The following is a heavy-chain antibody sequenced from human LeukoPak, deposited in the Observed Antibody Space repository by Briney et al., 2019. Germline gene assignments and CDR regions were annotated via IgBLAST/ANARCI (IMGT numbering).Heavy chain of an antibody. D-gene: IGHD5-12*01. J-gene: IGHJ4*02. Sequence: GGSLRLSCAASGFHFSNYGMHWVRQAPGKGLEWVSAISGSGGSTYYADSVKGRFTISRDNSKNTLYLQMNSLRAEDTAVCYCAKDFSGYARFDYWGQGTLVTVSS. CDR3: AKDFSGYARFDY. V-gene: IGHV3-23*01. CDR2: ISGSGGST. CDR1: GFHFSNYG.